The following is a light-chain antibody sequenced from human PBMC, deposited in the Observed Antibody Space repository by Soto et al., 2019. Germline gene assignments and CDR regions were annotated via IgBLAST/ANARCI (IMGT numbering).Light chain of an antibody. Sequence: EIVMTQSPATLSVSPGERATLSCRASQSVSGNLAWYQQKPGQPPRLLIYGSSTRATGIPARFSGSGSGTEFTITISSLQSEDFAVYYCQQYNNWTLTFGGGTKVEIK. V-gene: IGKV3-15*01. J-gene: IGKJ4*01. CDR3: QQYNNWTLT. CDR1: QSVSGN. CDR2: GSS.